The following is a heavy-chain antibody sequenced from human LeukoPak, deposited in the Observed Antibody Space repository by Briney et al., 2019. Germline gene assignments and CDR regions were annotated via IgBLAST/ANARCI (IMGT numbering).Heavy chain of an antibody. Sequence: ASVKVSCKASGYTFTGYYMHWVRQAPGQXXEWMGWINANSGGTNYAQKFQGRVTMTRDTSISTAYMELSRLRSDDTAVYYCARSSRYDIWTGYPYWGQGTLVTVSP. CDR2: INANSGGT. CDR3: ARSSRYDIWTGYPY. J-gene: IGHJ4*02. D-gene: IGHD3-9*01. V-gene: IGHV1-2*02. CDR1: GYTFTGYY.